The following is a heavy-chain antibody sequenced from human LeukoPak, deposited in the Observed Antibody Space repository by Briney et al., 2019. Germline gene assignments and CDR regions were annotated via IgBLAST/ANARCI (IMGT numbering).Heavy chain of an antibody. Sequence: PGRSLRLSCAASGFTFSSYAMHWVRQAPGKGLEWVAVISYDGSNKYYADSVKGRFTISRDNSKNTLYLQMNSLRAEDTAVYYCAKGDWGRHGEYYLDYWGQGTLVTVSS. CDR1: GFTFSSYA. V-gene: IGHV3-30-3*01. CDR2: ISYDGSNK. D-gene: IGHD7-27*01. CDR3: AKGDWGRHGEYYLDY. J-gene: IGHJ4*02.